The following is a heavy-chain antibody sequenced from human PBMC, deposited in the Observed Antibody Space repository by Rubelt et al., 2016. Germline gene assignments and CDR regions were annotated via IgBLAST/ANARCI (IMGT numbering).Heavy chain of an antibody. CDR3: AGTYYYDSSGYKLDY. CDR1: GFTFSSHE. J-gene: IGHJ4*02. D-gene: IGHD3-22*01. Sequence: SRGGLVQPGGSLRVSCAASGFTFSSHEMNWVRQAPGKGLEWVSYVTSSGSSLYYADSVKGRFTISRDNAKNSLFLQMNSLRVEDTAVYYCAGTYYYDSSGYKLDYWGQGTLVTVSS. CDR2: VTSSGSSL. V-gene: IGHV3-48*03.